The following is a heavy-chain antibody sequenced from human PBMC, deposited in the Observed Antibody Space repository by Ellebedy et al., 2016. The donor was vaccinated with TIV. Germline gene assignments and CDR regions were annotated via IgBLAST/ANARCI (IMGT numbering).Heavy chain of an antibody. CDR1: GFTFSTYW. Sequence: GESLKISCAASGFTFSTYWMSWVRQAPGRGLEWVANLKRDGGEEYYVDSVNGRFTISRDNAKNSLYLQMNSLRVEDTAVYYCARDAGYYYYGMDVWGQGTTVTVPS. D-gene: IGHD6-13*01. J-gene: IGHJ6*02. CDR2: LKRDGGEE. V-gene: IGHV3-7*01. CDR3: ARDAGYYYYGMDV.